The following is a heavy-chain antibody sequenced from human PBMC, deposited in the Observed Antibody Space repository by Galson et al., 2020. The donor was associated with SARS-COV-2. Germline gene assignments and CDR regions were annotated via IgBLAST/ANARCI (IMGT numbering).Heavy chain of an antibody. D-gene: IGHD3-10*01. Sequence: SGPTLVKPTQTLTLTCTFSGFSLSTSGVGVGWIRQPPGKALEWLALIYWNDDKRYSPSLKSRLTITKDTSKNQVVLTMTNMDPVDTATYYCANGRPITMVRGVILFGWFDPWGQGTLVTVSS. J-gene: IGHJ5*02. CDR3: ANGRPITMVRGVILFGWFDP. CDR1: GFSLSTSGVG. V-gene: IGHV2-5*01. CDR2: IYWNDDK.